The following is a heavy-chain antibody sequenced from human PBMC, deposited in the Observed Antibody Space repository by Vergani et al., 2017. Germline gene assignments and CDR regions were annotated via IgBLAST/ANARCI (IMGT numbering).Heavy chain of an antibody. CDR2: ISYDGTQN. D-gene: IGHD1-1*01. Sequence: QVHLVESGGGVVQPGRSLRLSCVVSGFTFSYSGMHWVRQAPGKGLEWVAVISYDGTQNYYADSVKGRFTISRDNSKSTLYLQMNSLRTEDTAVYYCATKSCGTPDYQLEYFKEWGQGTLVTVSS. J-gene: IGHJ1*01. CDR3: ATKSCGTPDYQLEYFKE. V-gene: IGHV3-30*03. CDR1: GFTFSYSG.